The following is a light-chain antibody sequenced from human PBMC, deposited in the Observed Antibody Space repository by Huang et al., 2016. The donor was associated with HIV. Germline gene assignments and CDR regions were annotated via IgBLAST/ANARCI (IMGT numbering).Light chain of an antibody. Sequence: DIVMTRSPDSLAVSLGERATINCKSSQSILYSSTDKGYLAWYHQKPGQPPKLLIYWASTRESGVPDRFSGSGSGTDFTLTISSLQAEDVAVYYCQQYYSSPFTFGPGTKVDIK. J-gene: IGKJ3*01. V-gene: IGKV4-1*01. CDR3: QQYYSSPFT. CDR2: WAS. CDR1: QSILYSSTDKGY.